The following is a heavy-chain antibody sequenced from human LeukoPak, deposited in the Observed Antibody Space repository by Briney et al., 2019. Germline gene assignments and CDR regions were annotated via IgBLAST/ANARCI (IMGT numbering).Heavy chain of an antibody. Sequence: ASVKVSCKASGHTLTVHYIHWVRQGPGQGLEWLGRITLHSGDTHYAQKYQGRLSMSSDTSISTGYMELSRLQFDDTAIYYCAREGQLGLDNWGQGTLVTVSS. CDR3: AREGQLGLDN. CDR2: ITLHSGDT. CDR1: GHTLTVHY. D-gene: IGHD1-1*01. V-gene: IGHV1-2*06. J-gene: IGHJ1*01.